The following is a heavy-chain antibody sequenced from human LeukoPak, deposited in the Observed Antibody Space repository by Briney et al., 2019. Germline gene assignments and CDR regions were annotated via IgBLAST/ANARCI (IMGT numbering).Heavy chain of an antibody. V-gene: IGHV3-21*01. Sequence: GGSLRLSCAASGFTFSSYSMNWVRQAPGKGLEWVSSISSSSSYIYYADSVKGRFTISRDNAKNSLYLQMNSLRAEDTAVYYCARDYIVGATLDYWGRGTLVTVSS. D-gene: IGHD1-26*01. J-gene: IGHJ4*02. CDR3: ARDYIVGATLDY. CDR1: GFTFSSYS. CDR2: ISSSSSYI.